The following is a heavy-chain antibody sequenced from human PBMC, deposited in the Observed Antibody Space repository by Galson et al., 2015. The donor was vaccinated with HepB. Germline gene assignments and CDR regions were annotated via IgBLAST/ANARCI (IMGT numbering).Heavy chain of an antibody. CDR3: ARDRRSSWYDGGDI. J-gene: IGHJ3*02. CDR1: GFTFSSYA. CDR2: ISYDGSNK. D-gene: IGHD6-13*01. V-gene: IGHV3-30-3*01. Sequence: SLRLSCAASGFTFSSYAMHWVRQAPGKGLEWVAVISYDGSNKYYADSVKGRFTISRDNSKNTLYLQMNSLRAEDTAVYYCARDRRSSWYDGGDIWGQGTMVAVSS.